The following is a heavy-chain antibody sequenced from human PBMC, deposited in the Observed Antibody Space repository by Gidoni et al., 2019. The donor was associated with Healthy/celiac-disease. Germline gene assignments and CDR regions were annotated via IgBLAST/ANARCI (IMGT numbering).Heavy chain of an antibody. Sequence: QVQLVESGGGLVKPGGSLRLSCAASGFTFRDYYMSWIRQAPGKGLEWVSYISSSSSYTNDADSVKGRFTISRDNAKNSLYLQMNSLRAEDTAVYYCARDRSLSSWYLLDHWGQGTLVTVSS. J-gene: IGHJ4*02. CDR2: ISSSSSYT. V-gene: IGHV3-11*06. CDR1: GFTFRDYY. D-gene: IGHD6-13*01. CDR3: ARDRSLSSWYLLDH.